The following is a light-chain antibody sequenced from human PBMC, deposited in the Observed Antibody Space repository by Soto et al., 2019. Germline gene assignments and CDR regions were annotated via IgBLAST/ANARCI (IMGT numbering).Light chain of an antibody. Sequence: QSALTQPASVSGSPGQSITISCTGTSSDVGGYNYVSWYQQHPGKAPKLMIYDVSARPSGVSNRFSGAKSGNTASLTISGLQAEDEADYYRNSFTSSSSLFGGGTKLTVL. J-gene: IGLJ2*01. CDR1: SSDVGGYNY. V-gene: IGLV2-14*01. CDR3: NSFTSSSSL. CDR2: DVS.